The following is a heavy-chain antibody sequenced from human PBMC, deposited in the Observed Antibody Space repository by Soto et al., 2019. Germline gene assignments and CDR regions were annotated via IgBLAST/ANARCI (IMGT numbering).Heavy chain of an antibody. CDR1: GYTFTGYY. CDR3: ARGYSYGGGRWFDP. J-gene: IGHJ5*02. CDR2: INPNSGGT. V-gene: IGHV1-2*04. Sequence: ASVKVSCKASGYTFTGYYMHWVRQAPGQGLEWMEWINPNSGGTNYAQKFQGWVTMTRDTSISTAYMELSRLRSDDTAVYYCARGYSYGGGRWFDPWGQGTLVTSPQ. D-gene: IGHD5-18*01.